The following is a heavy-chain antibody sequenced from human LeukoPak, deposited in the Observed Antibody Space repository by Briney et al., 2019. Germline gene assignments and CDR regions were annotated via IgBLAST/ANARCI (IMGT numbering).Heavy chain of an antibody. Sequence: PSETLSLTCTVSGASISSYYYNWIRRTAGGGLEWIGRLYISGSTDYNPSLKSRVTISVDTSNNQFSLKLNSVTAADTAVYFCARDLSGSLYFDYWGQGVLVTVSS. J-gene: IGHJ4*02. CDR2: LYISGST. CDR1: GASISSYY. V-gene: IGHV4-4*07. CDR3: ARDLSGSLYFDY. D-gene: IGHD3-10*01.